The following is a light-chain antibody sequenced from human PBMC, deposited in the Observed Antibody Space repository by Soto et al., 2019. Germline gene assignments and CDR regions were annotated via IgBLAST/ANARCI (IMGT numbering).Light chain of an antibody. CDR2: SNN. CDR3: AAWDDSLSGHYV. J-gene: IGLJ1*01. CDR1: SSNIGSNY. V-gene: IGLV1-47*02. Sequence: QSVLTQPPSASGTPGQRVTISCSGSSSNIGSNYVYWYQQLPGTAPKLLIYSNNQRPSGVPDRFSGSKSGTSASLAISGLRSEDEAGYYCAAWDDSLSGHYVFGTGTKLTVL.